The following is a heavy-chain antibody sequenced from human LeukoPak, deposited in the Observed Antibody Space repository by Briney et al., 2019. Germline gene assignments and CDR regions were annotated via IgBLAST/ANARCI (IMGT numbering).Heavy chain of an antibody. Sequence: GGSLRLSCAASGLTVSSNSMSWVRQAPGKGLEWVSFIYSGGSTYYADSVKGRFTISRDNSKNTLYLQMNSLRAEDTAVYYCAKDRRAYYYDSSGYYDYWGQGTLVTVSS. J-gene: IGHJ4*02. V-gene: IGHV3-53*01. CDR3: AKDRRAYYYDSSGYYDY. CDR2: IYSGGST. D-gene: IGHD3-22*01. CDR1: GLTVSSNS.